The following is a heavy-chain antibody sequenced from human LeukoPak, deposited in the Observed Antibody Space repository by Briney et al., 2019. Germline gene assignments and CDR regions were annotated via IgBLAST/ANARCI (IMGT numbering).Heavy chain of an antibody. J-gene: IGHJ3*02. CDR2: IIPILGIA. Sequence: GASVKVSCKASGGTFSSYAISWVRQAPGQGLEWVGRIIPILGIANYAQKFQGRVTITADKSTSPAYMELSSLRSEDTAVYYCATLVVGYDSSGYPNDAFDIWGQGTMVTVSS. CDR3: ATLVVGYDSSGYPNDAFDI. D-gene: IGHD3-22*01. V-gene: IGHV1-69*04. CDR1: GGTFSSYA.